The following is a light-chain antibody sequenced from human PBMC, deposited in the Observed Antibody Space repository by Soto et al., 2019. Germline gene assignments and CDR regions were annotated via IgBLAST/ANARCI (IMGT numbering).Light chain of an antibody. J-gene: IGKJ3*01. V-gene: IGKV1-5*01. Sequence: DIQLSRSPATLSTSVGDRVSITCRASQTISGWLAWYQHKPGRAPKLLIFDASSLESGVPSRFSGTGSGTDVTLTITSLQPDDFATYYCQQYKTSPYIFGPGTTVEIK. CDR2: DAS. CDR1: QTISGW. CDR3: QQYKTSPYI.